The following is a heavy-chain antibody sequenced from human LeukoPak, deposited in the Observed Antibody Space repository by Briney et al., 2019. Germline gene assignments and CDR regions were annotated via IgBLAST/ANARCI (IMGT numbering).Heavy chain of an antibody. CDR1: GYTFSSYG. Sequence: GASGKVSCKASGYTFSSYGISWVRQAPRQGLEWMGWISVYNGKTNYAQKLQGRVTMTTDTSTSTVYMELRSLRSDDTAVYYCAREGSGYDWDYWGQGTLVTVSS. CDR3: AREGSGYDWDY. V-gene: IGHV1-18*01. J-gene: IGHJ4*02. D-gene: IGHD5-12*01. CDR2: ISVYNGKT.